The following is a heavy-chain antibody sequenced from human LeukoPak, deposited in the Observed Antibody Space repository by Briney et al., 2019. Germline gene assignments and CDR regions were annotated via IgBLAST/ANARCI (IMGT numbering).Heavy chain of an antibody. Sequence: GGSLRRFCTASGFTFGGNAMSWVRHDAGEGVVWGGFVIRKADGGTTEYAASVRGSFITSRDYSKSIAYLQMNSLKTEDTAVYYCTRGPIQLWIDNCMDVWGQGTTVTVSS. CDR3: TRGPIQLWIDNCMDV. CDR2: VIRKADGGTT. CDR1: GFTFGGNA. D-gene: IGHD5-18*01. V-gene: IGHV3-49*04. J-gene: IGHJ6*02.